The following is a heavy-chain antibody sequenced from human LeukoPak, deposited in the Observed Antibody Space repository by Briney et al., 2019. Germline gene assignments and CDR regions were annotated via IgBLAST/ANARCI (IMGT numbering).Heavy chain of an antibody. CDR2: IWYDGSNK. CDR3: ATPEDV. CDR1: GFTFSTAW. J-gene: IGHJ6*02. V-gene: IGHV3-33*08. Sequence: GGSLRLSCAASGFTFSTAWMFWVRQAPGKGLEWVAVIWYDGSNKYYADSVKGRFTISRDNSKNTLYLQMNSLRAEDTAVYYCATPEDVWGQGTTVTVSS.